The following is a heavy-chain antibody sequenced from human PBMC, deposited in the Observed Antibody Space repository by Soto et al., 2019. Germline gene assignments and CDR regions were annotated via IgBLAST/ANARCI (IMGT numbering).Heavy chain of an antibody. CDR1: GGSISSGDYY. CDR3: ARWWSGSRQGFDP. Sequence: QVQLQESGPGLVKPSQTLSLTCTVSGGSISSGDYYWSWIRQHPGKGLEWIGYIYYSGSTYYNPSIKWRXXISGDTSKNQFSLKLSSVTAADTAVYYCARWWSGSRQGFDPWGQGTLVTVSS. CDR2: IYYSGST. D-gene: IGHD3-3*01. V-gene: IGHV4-31*03. J-gene: IGHJ5*02.